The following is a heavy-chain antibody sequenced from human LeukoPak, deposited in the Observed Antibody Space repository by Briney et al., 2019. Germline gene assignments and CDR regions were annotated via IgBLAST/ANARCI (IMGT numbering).Heavy chain of an antibody. J-gene: IGHJ4*02. CDR3: ARDNDFWSGYYNMGGYFDY. V-gene: IGHV4-34*01. Sequence: STNYNPSLKSRVTISVDTSKNQFSLKLSSVTAADTAVYYCARDNDFWSGYYNMGGYFDYWGQGTLVTVSS. CDR2: ST. D-gene: IGHD3-3*01.